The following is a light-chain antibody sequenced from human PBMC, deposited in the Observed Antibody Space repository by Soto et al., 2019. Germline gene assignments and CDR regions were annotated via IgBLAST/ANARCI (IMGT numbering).Light chain of an antibody. CDR3: QQYYSTPPA. Sequence: DIVMTQSPDSLPVSLGERATTNCKSSQSLLYSSNNKNYLAWYQQKPGQPPKLLIFWASTRESGVPDRFSGSGSGTDFTLTISSLQAEDVAVYYCQQYYSTPPAFGQGTKVDI. CDR2: WAS. V-gene: IGKV4-1*01. J-gene: IGKJ1*01. CDR1: QSLLYSSNNKNY.